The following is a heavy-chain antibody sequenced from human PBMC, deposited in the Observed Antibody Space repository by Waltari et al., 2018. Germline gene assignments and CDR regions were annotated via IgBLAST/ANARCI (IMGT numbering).Heavy chain of an antibody. Sequence: EVQLVESGGGLVQPGGSLRLSCAASGFIFSRFEMNWVRQVPGKGLEWVSYISRSGSTTYYRDTVKGRITIARDDAKNSLDLQMNSLRVEDTAVYYCTRVVPGIGYGGIVNAFDIWGLGTMITVSS. CDR3: TRVVPGIGYGGIVNAFDI. D-gene: IGHD3-22*01. V-gene: IGHV3-48*03. CDR2: ISRSGSTT. J-gene: IGHJ3*02. CDR1: GFIFSRFE.